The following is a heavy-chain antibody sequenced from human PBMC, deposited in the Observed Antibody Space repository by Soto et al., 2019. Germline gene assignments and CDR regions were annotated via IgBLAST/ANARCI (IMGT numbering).Heavy chain of an antibody. V-gene: IGHV2-5*02. CDR1: GFSLSTSGVG. J-gene: IGHJ4*02. CDR3: AHGSGWLFDF. D-gene: IGHD6-19*01. Sequence: QITLKESGPTLVTPTQTLTLTCTFSGFSLSTSGVGVGWFRQPPGKALEWLTLIYWDDDNHYSPSLQSRLSITKDTSKNLVVLTMTHMDPVDTATYYCAHGSGWLFDFWGQGALVTVSS. CDR2: IYWDDDN.